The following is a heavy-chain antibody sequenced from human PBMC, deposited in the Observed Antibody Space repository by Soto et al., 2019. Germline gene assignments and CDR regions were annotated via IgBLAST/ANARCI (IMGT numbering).Heavy chain of an antibody. D-gene: IGHD3-16*02. J-gene: IGHJ4*02. CDR3: ARAGIGDYIWGSYRFDY. V-gene: IGHV4-34*01. Sequence: SETLSLTCAVYGGSFSGYYWSWIRQPPGKGLEWIGEINHSGSTNYNPSLKSRVTISVDTSKNQFSLKLSSVTAADTAVYYCARAGIGDYIWGSYRFDYWGQGTLVTVSS. CDR1: GGSFSGYY. CDR2: INHSGST.